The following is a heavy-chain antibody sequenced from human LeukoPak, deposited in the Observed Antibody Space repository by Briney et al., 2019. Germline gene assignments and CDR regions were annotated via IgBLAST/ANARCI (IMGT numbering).Heavy chain of an antibody. CDR2: INHSGST. V-gene: IGHV4-39*07. CDR3: ARGGYSSGWFAGGVNWFDP. CDR1: GGSISSGGYY. J-gene: IGHJ5*02. D-gene: IGHD6-19*01. Sequence: SETLSLTCTVSGGSISSGGYYWSWIRQPPGKGLEWIGEINHSGSTNYNPSLKSRVTISVDTSKNQFSLKLSSVTAADTAVYYCARGGYSSGWFAGGVNWFDPWGQGTLVTVSS.